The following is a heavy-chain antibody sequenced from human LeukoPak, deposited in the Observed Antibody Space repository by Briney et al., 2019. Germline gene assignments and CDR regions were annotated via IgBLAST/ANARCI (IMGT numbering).Heavy chain of an antibody. CDR1: GGSISSSKW. CDR2: ISRSGGT. CDR3: ARDMEYSSSH. V-gene: IGHV4-4*02. Sequence: SETLSLTCAVSGGSISSSKWWSWVRQPPGKGLEWIGEISRSGGTNYSPSLKSRVTISVDTSKNQFSLKLKSVTAADTAVYYCARDMEYSSSHWSQGTVVTVSS. J-gene: IGHJ4*02. D-gene: IGHD6-13*01.